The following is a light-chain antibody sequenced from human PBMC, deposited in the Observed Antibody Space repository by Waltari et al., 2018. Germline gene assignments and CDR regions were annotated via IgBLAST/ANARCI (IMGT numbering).Light chain of an antibody. CDR1: QSVSTY. Sequence: DIVLTQSPATLSLSPGERATLSCRASQSVSTYLAWYQQKPGQAPRLLIYDASNRATGIPARFSGSGSGTDFTLTISSLEPEDSAIYYCHQRSDWPRTFGQGTRLEIK. CDR3: HQRSDWPRT. CDR2: DAS. V-gene: IGKV3-11*01. J-gene: IGKJ5*01.